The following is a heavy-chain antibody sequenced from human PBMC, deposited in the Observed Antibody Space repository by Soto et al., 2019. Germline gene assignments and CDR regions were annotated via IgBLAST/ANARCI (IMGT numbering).Heavy chain of an antibody. J-gene: IGHJ4*02. Sequence: QITLKESGPTLVEPTQTLTLTCTFSGFSLTISGVAVGWIRQPPGKALEWLALIFWDDDKRYTPSLESRLTLTKDTSKNQVVLTLTNMDPVDTATYYCAHTSSWRYYFDSWGQGTLVTVSS. CDR3: AHTSSWRYYFDS. D-gene: IGHD6-13*01. CDR1: GFSLTISGVA. V-gene: IGHV2-5*02. CDR2: IFWDDDK.